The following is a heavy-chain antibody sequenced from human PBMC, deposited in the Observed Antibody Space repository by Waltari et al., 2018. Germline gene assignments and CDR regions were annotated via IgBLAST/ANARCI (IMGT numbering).Heavy chain of an antibody. D-gene: IGHD1-26*01. V-gene: IGHV1-69*11. CDR2: IIPIHVTP. Sequence: QVQLVQSGAEVKKPGSSVKVSCKASGGAFGTYAITWVRQAPGHGLEWVGGIIPIHVTPNFAQKFQGRVTFTADESTTTAYMELTSLKSEDTAIYYCARRNLGYAFDIWGQGTLVTVSS. J-gene: IGHJ3*02. CDR1: GGAFGTYA. CDR3: ARRNLGYAFDI.